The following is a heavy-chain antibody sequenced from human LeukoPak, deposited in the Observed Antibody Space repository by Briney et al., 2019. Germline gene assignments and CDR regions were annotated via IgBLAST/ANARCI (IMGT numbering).Heavy chain of an antibody. Sequence: GGSLRLSCATSGFSFTDYPMNWVRQAPGKGLEWISNIRTTAEGAKYAYYADSVKGRVTISRDDGKNTLYLHMNSLRDDDTAVYYCATDQRYAFDYRGQGILVTVSS. V-gene: IGHV3-48*02. D-gene: IGHD3-9*01. CDR2: IRTTAEGAKYA. CDR1: GFSFTDYP. CDR3: ATDQRYAFDY. J-gene: IGHJ4*02.